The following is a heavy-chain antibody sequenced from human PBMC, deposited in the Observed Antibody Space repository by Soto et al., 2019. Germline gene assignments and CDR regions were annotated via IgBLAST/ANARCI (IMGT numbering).Heavy chain of an antibody. CDR2: IIPIFGTA. Sequence: QVQLVQSGAEVKKPGSSVKVSCKASGGTFSSYAISWVRQAPGQGLEWMGGIIPIFGTANYAQKFQGRVTITADESTSTAYLALSSLRSEDTSVYYCARDLPNGDSSGYGYWGQGTLVTVSS. CDR1: GGTFSSYA. J-gene: IGHJ4*02. CDR3: ARDLPNGDSSGYGY. D-gene: IGHD3-22*01. V-gene: IGHV1-69*01.